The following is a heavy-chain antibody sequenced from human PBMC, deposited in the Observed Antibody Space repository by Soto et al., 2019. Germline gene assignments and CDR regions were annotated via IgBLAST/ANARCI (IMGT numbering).Heavy chain of an antibody. D-gene: IGHD2-2*03. V-gene: IGHV5-51*01. CDR1: GYSFVSYW. CDR3: ANTDGCDVEY. J-gene: IGHJ4*02. Sequence: GQSLTISCKGSGYSFVSYWISWLRQMPGKGLESQGCTYPGDSDTTYSSSIQGQVTISADKSSTPVYLQWNTLKASDTAMYCCANTDGCDVEYLGQGTQVTDST. CDR2: TYPGDSDT.